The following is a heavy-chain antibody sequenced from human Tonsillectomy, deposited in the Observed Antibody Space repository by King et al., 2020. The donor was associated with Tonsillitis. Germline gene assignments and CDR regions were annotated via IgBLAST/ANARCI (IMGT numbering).Heavy chain of an antibody. CDR2: IYPGDSDS. J-gene: IGHJ3*02. Sequence: QLVQSGAEVKKPGESLRISCQGSGYSFTNFWLGWVRQMPGKGLEWMGIIYPGDSDSRYSPSFQGQVTISADQSISTAYLQWSSLRASDTAIYYCARLRWTLRDAFDIWGQGTMVTVSA. V-gene: IGHV5-51*01. D-gene: IGHD4-23*01. CDR3: ARLRWTLRDAFDI. CDR1: GYSFTNFW.